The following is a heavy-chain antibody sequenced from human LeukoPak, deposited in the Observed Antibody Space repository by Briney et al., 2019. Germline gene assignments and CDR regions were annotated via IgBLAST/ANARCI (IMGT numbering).Heavy chain of an antibody. CDR3: ARDSGYSGSYYIFGGFDY. J-gene: IGHJ4*02. CDR2: ISYDGSNK. V-gene: IGHV3-30*01. Sequence: GRSLRLSCAASGFTFSSYAMHWARQAPGKGLEWVAVISYDGSNKYYADSVKGRFTISRDNSKNTLYLQMNSLRAEDTAVYYCARDSGYSGSYYIFGGFDYWGQGTLVTVSS. CDR1: GFTFSSYA. D-gene: IGHD1-26*01.